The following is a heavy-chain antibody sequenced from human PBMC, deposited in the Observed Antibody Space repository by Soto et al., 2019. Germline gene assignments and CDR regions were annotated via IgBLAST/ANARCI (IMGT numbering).Heavy chain of an antibody. Sequence: GGSLRLSCAASGFTFSGYWIDWVRQLPGKGLVWVSRINPGGSNTAYADSVKGRFTISRDNAKNTLYLQMNSLRADDSAVYYCVRRGASSAWYPYWGQGALVTVSS. CDR3: VRRGASSAWYPY. J-gene: IGHJ4*02. CDR1: GFTFSGYW. CDR2: INPGGSNT. D-gene: IGHD6-19*01. V-gene: IGHV3-74*01.